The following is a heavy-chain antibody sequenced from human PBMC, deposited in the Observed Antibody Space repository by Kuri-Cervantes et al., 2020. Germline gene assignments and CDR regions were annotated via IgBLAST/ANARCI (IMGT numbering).Heavy chain of an antibody. Sequence: SETLSLTCAVSGYSISSGYYWGWIRQPPGKGLEWIGSIYHSGSTYYNPSLKSRVTISVDTSKNQFSLKLSSVTAADTATYYCARAYVLKWYFDLWGRGTLVTVSS. CDR2: IYHSGST. J-gene: IGHJ2*01. V-gene: IGHV4-38-2*01. D-gene: IGHD2-8*01. CDR1: GYSISSGYY. CDR3: ARAYVLKWYFDL.